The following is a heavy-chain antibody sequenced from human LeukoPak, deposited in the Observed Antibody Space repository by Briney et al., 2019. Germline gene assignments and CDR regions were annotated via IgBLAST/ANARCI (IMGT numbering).Heavy chain of an antibody. J-gene: IGHJ4*02. CDR1: GGSISSYY. CDR2: IYHSGST. D-gene: IGHD5-18*01. Sequence: SPSETLSLTCTVAGGSISSYYWSWIRQPPGKGREWIGSIYHSGSTYYNLSLKSRVTISVDTSKNQFSLKLSSVTAADTAVYYCARHLGIQLWFLDYWGQGTLVTVSS. V-gene: IGHV4-39*01. CDR3: ARHLGIQLWFLDY.